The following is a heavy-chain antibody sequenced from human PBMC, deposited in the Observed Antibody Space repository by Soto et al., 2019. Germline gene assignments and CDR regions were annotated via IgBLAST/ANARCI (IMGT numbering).Heavy chain of an antibody. D-gene: IGHD2-8*01. CDR2: MNPNSGNT. V-gene: IGHV1-8*01. J-gene: IGHJ4*02. Sequence: GASVKVSCKASGYTFTSYDINWVRQATGQGLEWMGWMNPNSGNTGYAQKFQGRVTMTRNTSISTAYMELSSLRSEDTAVYYCATVAKSDGYFDCWGQGTLVTVSS. CDR1: GYTFTSYD. CDR3: ATVAKSDGYFDC.